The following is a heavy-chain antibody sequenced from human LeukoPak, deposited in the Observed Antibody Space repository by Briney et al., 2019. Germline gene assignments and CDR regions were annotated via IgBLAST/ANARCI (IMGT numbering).Heavy chain of an antibody. J-gene: IGHJ4*02. Sequence: GGSLKLSCAASGFTFSGSAMHWVRQASGKGLEWVGRIRSKANSYATAYAASVKGRFTISRDDSKNTAYLQMNSLKTEDTAVYYCTSQGVIDYWGRGTLVTVSS. V-gene: IGHV3-73*01. CDR1: GFTFSGSA. CDR2: IRSKANSYAT. CDR3: TSQGVIDY. D-gene: IGHD3-16*01.